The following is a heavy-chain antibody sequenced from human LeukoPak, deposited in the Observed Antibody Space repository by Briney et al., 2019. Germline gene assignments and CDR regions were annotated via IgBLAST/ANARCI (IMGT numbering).Heavy chain of an antibody. CDR1: GFTFSNYW. D-gene: IGHD3-10*01. CDR2: ITSDASST. Sequence: GGSLRLSCAASGFTFSNYWMHCVRRAPGKGLAWVSRITSDASSTSYGDSVKGRFTISRDNAKNPLYLRMNSLRAEDTAVYYCAREFEGQEAGAYGSGSYDVFDIWGQGKMVTVSS. J-gene: IGHJ3*02. V-gene: IGHV3-74*01. CDR3: AREFEGQEAGAYGSGSYDVFDI.